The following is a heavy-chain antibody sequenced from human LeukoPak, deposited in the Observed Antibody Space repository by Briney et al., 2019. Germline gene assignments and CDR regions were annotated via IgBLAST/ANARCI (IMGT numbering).Heavy chain of an antibody. Sequence: SVKVSCKASGGTFSSYAISWVRQAPGQGLEWMGGIIPIFGTANYAQKFQGRVTITTDESTSTAYMELSSLRSEDTAVYYCARGVLSTYDFWSGSQFNWFDPWGQGTLVTVSS. CDR3: ARGVLSTYDFWSGSQFNWFDP. J-gene: IGHJ5*02. D-gene: IGHD3-3*01. CDR1: GGTFSSYA. CDR2: IIPIFGTA. V-gene: IGHV1-69*05.